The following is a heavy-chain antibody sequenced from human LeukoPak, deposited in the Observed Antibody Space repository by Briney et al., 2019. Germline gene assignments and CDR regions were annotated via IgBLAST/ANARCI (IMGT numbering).Heavy chain of an antibody. CDR2: ISTNSSAI. D-gene: IGHD2-2*01. V-gene: IGHV3-48*01. J-gene: IGHJ4*02. Sequence: GGSLRLSCAASGFIFSSYSMNWVRQAPGKGLEWVSSISTNSSAIYYADSVKGRFTISRDNAKNSLFLQMDSLRAEDTAVYYCARAYCSSTSCFEWGQGTLVTVSS. CDR3: ARAYCSSTSCFE. CDR1: GFIFSSYS.